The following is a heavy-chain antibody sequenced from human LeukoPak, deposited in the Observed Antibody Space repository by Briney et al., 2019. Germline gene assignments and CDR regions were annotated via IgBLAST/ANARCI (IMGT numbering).Heavy chain of an antibody. V-gene: IGHV3-23*01. CDR2: IGTGDTT. D-gene: IGHD6-13*01. CDR3: AKGGVAAGSD. CDR1: GFTFSSYA. Sequence: GASLRLSCAASGFTFSSYAMSWVRQAPGKGLEWVSTIGTGDTTWYADSVEGRFTISRDNSANTLYLQMNSLRAEDTAEYYCAKGGVAAGSDWGHGTLVTVSS. J-gene: IGHJ4*01.